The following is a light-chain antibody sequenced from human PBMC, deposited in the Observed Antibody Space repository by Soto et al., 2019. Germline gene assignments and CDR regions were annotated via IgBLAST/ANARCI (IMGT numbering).Light chain of an antibody. CDR3: LQYATSPFT. V-gene: IGKV3-20*01. Sequence: IVLTQSPGTLSLSPGERATVSCRASETIGRAYFAWYQHRPGRTPRLVLSATSNSAAGIPDRFGGSGSGADFTLTISGVEPEDFAVYYCLQYATSPFTFGQGTKLEI. J-gene: IGKJ2*01. CDR1: ETIGRAY. CDR2: ATS.